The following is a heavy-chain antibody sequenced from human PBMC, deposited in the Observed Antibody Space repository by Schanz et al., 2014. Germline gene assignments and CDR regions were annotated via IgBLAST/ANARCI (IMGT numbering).Heavy chain of an antibody. CDR3: AKDLAAVGDFDY. D-gene: IGHD6-13*01. Sequence: EVQLLESGGALVQPGGSLRLSCSASGFTFSTYAMSWVRQAPGKGLEWVANIGYDGSEKYYVDSVKGRFTISRDNSKITLDLQMNSLRAEDAAIYYCAKDLAAVGDFDYWGQGSLXTVSS. V-gene: IGHV3-23*01. J-gene: IGHJ4*02. CDR2: IGYDGSEK. CDR1: GFTFSTYA.